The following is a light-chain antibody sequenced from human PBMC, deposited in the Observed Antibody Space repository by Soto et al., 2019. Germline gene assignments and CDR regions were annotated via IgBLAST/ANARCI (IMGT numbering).Light chain of an antibody. V-gene: IGLV2-14*03. CDR3: SSYTTSSTVV. CDR1: SSDVGGYNY. CDR2: DVS. J-gene: IGLJ2*01. Sequence: QSALTQPASVSGCPGQSITISCTGSSSDVGGYNYVSWYQQHHPGKAPKLMIYDVSNRPSGVSNRFSGSKSGNTASLTISGLQAEDEADYYCSSYTTSSTVVFGGGTKLTVL.